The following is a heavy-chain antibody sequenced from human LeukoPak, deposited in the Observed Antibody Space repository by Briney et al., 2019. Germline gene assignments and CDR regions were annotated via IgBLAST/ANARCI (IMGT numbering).Heavy chain of an antibody. CDR1: GYTFTGYY. V-gene: IGHV1-2*06. D-gene: IGHD6-6*01. Sequence: ASVKVSCKASGYTFTGYYMHWVRQAPGQGLEWMGRINPNSGGTNYAQKFQGRVTMTRDTSISTAYMELSRLRSDDTAAYYCARAGFEQLVPFPDYWGQGTLVTVSS. CDR2: INPNSGGT. J-gene: IGHJ4*02. CDR3: ARAGFEQLVPFPDY.